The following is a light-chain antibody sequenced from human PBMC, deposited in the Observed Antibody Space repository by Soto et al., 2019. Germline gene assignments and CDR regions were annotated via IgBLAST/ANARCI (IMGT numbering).Light chain of an antibody. CDR3: SLYTSENTYV. V-gene: IGLV2-18*01. J-gene: IGLJ1*01. Sequence: SVLTQPPSVSGSPGQSVTISCTGTSTDFVSYNRVSWYQQPPGTAPKLIIYEASNRSSGVPDRFSGSKSGNTASLTISGLQAADEADYYCSLYTSENTYVFGTGTKV. CDR2: EAS. CDR1: STDFVSYNR.